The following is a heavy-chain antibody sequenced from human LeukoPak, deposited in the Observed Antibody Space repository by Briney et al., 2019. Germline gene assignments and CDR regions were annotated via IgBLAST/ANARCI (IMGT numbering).Heavy chain of an antibody. Sequence: GRSLRLTCTAPGFTFSSYAIHWIRQAPGKGLEWVALVWHDGSNRYYADSVKGRFTISRDNSKNTVYLQMNSLRAEDTAVYYCARELFGSGSCPDYWGQGTLVTVSS. CDR2: VWHDGSNR. J-gene: IGHJ4*02. CDR1: GFTFSSYA. V-gene: IGHV3-33*01. CDR3: ARELFGSGSCPDY. D-gene: IGHD3-10*01.